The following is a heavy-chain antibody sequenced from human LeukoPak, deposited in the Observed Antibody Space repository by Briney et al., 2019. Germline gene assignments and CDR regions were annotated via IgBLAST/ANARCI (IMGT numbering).Heavy chain of an antibody. V-gene: IGHV4-59*08. CDR2: IYYSGST. CDR1: GGSISSYY. CDR3: ARHTPMVLAPSGYYYNMDV. D-gene: IGHD5-18*01. Sequence: PSETLSLTCTVSGGSISSYYWSWIRQPPGKGLEWIGYIYYSGSTNYNPSLKSRVTMSVDTSKNRFSLKLSSVTAADTAVYYCARHTPMVLAPSGYYYNMDVWGQGTTVTVSS. J-gene: IGHJ6*02.